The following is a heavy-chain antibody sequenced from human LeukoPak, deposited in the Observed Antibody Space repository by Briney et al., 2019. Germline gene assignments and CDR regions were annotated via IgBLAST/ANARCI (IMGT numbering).Heavy chain of an antibody. CDR1: GFTFSSYS. D-gene: IGHD6-13*01. Sequence: GGSLRLSCAASGFTFSSYSMNWVRQAPGKGLEWVSSISSSSSYIYYADSVKGRSTISRDNAKNSLYLQMNSLRAEDTAVYYCARASSSWHFDYWGQGTLVTVSS. CDR2: ISSSSSYI. V-gene: IGHV3-21*01. J-gene: IGHJ4*02. CDR3: ARASSSWHFDY.